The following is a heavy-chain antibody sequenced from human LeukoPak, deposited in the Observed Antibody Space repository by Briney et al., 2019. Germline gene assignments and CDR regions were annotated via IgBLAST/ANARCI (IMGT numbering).Heavy chain of an antibody. CDR2: ISGRGDSA. D-gene: IGHD2-8*02. Sequence: GGSLRLSCAASRFTFSSYAMSWVRQAPGKGLEWVSGISGRGDSADYADSVKGRFTISRDNSKNTLYLRLNSLRVEDTATYYCVKDRYCPEVTCFGGGFEYWGQGTLVVVSS. J-gene: IGHJ4*02. CDR3: VKDRYCPEVTCFGGGFEY. CDR1: RFTFSSYA. V-gene: IGHV3-23*01.